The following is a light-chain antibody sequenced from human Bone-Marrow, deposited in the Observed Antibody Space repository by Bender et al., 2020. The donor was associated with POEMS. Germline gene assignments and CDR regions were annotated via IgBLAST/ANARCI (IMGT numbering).Light chain of an antibody. J-gene: IGLJ7*01. CDR3: SSYVGNNKVV. V-gene: IGLV2-8*01. Sequence: QSALTQSRSVSGSPGQSVTISCTGTSSDVGGYNYVSWYQQHPGKAPKIMIYEVSKRPSGVPDRFSGSKSGNTASLTVSWLQDEDEADYYCSSYVGNNKVVFGGGTQLTVL. CDR1: SSDVGGYNY. CDR2: EVS.